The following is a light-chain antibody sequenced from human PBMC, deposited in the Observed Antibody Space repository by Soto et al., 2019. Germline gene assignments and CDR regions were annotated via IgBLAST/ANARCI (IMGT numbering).Light chain of an antibody. J-gene: IGKJ5*01. CDR1: QGISDY. Sequence: DIQLTQSPSFLSASIGDRVTITCRTSQGISDYLAWYQQKPGKAPKLLIYTASTLQSGVPSRFSGSGSGTEFTLTISSLQPEDFATYYCQQLDNYPITFGQGTRLEIK. CDR2: TAS. CDR3: QQLDNYPIT. V-gene: IGKV1-9*01.